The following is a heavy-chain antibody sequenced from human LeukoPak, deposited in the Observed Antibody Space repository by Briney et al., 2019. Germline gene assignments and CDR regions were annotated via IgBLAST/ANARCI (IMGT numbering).Heavy chain of an antibody. Sequence: GASVKVSCKASGYTFTGHYMHWVRQAPGQGLEWMGGIIPIFGTANYAQKFQGRVTITADESTSTAYMELSSLRSEDTAVYYCASSFAAGSGYYTGGDYWGQGTLVTVSS. J-gene: IGHJ4*02. V-gene: IGHV1-69*13. CDR2: IIPIFGTA. D-gene: IGHD3-3*01. CDR3: ASSFAAGSGYYTGGDY. CDR1: GYTFTGHY.